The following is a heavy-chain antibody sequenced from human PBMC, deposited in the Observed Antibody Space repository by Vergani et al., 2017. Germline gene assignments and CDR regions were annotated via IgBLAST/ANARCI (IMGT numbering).Heavy chain of an antibody. CDR2: IYPGHSDT. Sequence: EVQLVQSGAEVKKPGESLKIPCKGSGYSFTSYWNGWVRQMPGKGLEWMGIIYPGHSDTRYSPSVQGQVTISADKSISTAYLQWSSLKASDTAMFYCGRHLAGGIAVAGTTPYYYGMDVWGQGTTVTVSS. CDR3: GRHLAGGIAVAGTTPYYYGMDV. D-gene: IGHD6-19*01. V-gene: IGHV5-51*01. CDR1: GYSFTSYW. J-gene: IGHJ6*02.